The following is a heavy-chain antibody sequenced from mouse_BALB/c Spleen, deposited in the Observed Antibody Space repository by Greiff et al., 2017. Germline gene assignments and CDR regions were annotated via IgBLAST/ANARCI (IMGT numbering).Heavy chain of an antibody. CDR3: ARGGYGNSYFDY. CDR2: IHPNSGNT. D-gene: IGHD2-10*02. V-gene: IGHV1S130*01. J-gene: IGHJ2*01. Sequence: QVQLQQPGAELVRPGASVKLSCKASGYSFTSYWMNWVKQRPGQGLEWIGEIHPNSGNTNYNEKFKGKATLTVDTSSSTAYVDLSSLTSEDSAVYYCARGGYGNSYFDYWGQGTTLTVSS. CDR1: GYSFTSYW.